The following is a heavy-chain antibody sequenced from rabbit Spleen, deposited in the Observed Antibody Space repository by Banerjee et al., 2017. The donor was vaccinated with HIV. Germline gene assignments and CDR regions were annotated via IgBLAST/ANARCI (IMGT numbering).Heavy chain of an antibody. CDR1: GFSFSDRDV. V-gene: IGHV1S45*01. J-gene: IGHJ4*01. D-gene: IGHD3-1*01. CDR2: INTATGKA. CDR3: VRDTWHFKL. Sequence: QEQLEESGGGLVKPEGSLTLTCKASGFSFSDRDVMCWVRQAPGKGLEWIACINTATGKAVYASWVNGRFTISSHNAQNTVDLQMNSLTAADTATYFCVRDTWHFKLWGPGTLVTVS.